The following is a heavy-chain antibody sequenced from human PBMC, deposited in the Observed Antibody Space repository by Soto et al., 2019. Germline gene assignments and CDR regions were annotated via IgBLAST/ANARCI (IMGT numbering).Heavy chain of an antibody. V-gene: IGHV4-59*02. CDR2: IYFTGST. CDR1: SGSASPHY. J-gene: IGHJ5*02. Sequence: SETLSLTRTVSSGSASPHYWSWLRQYAGKGLEWIAYIYFTGSTNYNPSLKSRVTISIDTSTNQFSLKLTSVTAADTAVYYCARGGSWFDPWGQGNLVT. CDR3: ARGGSWFDP.